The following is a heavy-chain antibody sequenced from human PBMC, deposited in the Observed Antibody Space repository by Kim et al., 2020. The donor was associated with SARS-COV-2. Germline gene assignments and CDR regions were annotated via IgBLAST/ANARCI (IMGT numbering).Heavy chain of an antibody. CDR2: IWYDGSNK. V-gene: IGHV3-33*01. D-gene: IGHD3-10*01. CDR1: GFTFSSYG. CDR3: ARGSEWFGVYGMDV. J-gene: IGHJ6*02. Sequence: GGSLRLSCAASGFTFSSYGMHWVRQAPGKGLEWVAVIWYDGSNKYYADSVKGRFTISRDNSKNTLYLQMNSLRAEDTAVYYCARGSEWFGVYGMDVWGQGTTVTVSS.